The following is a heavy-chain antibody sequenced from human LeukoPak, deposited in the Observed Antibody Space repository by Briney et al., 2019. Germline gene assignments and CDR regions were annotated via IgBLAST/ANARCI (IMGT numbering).Heavy chain of an antibody. CDR2: ISGSGGST. J-gene: IGHJ3*02. CDR1: GFTFSSYA. CDR3: AKPYSSGWYRPTHAFDI. D-gene: IGHD6-19*01. Sequence: GESLRLSCAASGFTFSSYAMSWVRQAPGKGLEWVSAISGSGGSTYYADSVKGRFTISRDNSKNTLYLQMNSLRAEDTAVYYCAKPYSSGWYRPTHAFDIWGQGTMVTVSS. V-gene: IGHV3-23*01.